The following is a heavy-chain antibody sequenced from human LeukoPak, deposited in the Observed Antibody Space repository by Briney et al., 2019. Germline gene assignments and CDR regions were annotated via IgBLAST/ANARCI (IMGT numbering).Heavy chain of an antibody. Sequence: GGSLRLSCAASGFTFSSYWMSWVRQAPGKGLEWVANIKQDGSEKYYVDSVKGRFTISRDNAKNSLYLQMNSLRAEDTAVYYCAREGVILWFGGLYTETLADYWGQGTLVTVSS. CDR1: GFTFSSYW. D-gene: IGHD3-10*01. J-gene: IGHJ4*02. CDR3: AREGVILWFGGLYTETLADY. V-gene: IGHV3-7*01. CDR2: IKQDGSEK.